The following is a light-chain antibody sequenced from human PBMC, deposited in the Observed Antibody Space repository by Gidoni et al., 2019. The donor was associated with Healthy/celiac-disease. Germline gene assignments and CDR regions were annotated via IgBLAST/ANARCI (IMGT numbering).Light chain of an antibody. CDR1: QSISSY. Sequence: GDRVTITCRASQSISSYLNWYQQKPGKAPKLLIYAASSLQSVVPSRFRGSGSGPDFTLTISILQPEAFATYYCQQCYSTPRTFGQXTKVEIK. V-gene: IGKV1-39*01. CDR2: AAS. CDR3: QQCYSTPRT. J-gene: IGKJ1*01.